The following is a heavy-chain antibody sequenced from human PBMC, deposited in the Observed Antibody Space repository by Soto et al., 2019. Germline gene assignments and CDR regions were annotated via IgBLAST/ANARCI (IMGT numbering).Heavy chain of an antibody. Sequence: GESLKISCAASGFTFSSYAMSWVRQAPGKGLEWVSAISGSGGSTYYADSVKGRFTISRDNSKNTLYLQMNSLRAEDTAVYYCAKDELNDYGDYDTDYYYYYGMDVWGQGTTVTVSS. V-gene: IGHV3-23*01. CDR3: AKDELNDYGDYDTDYYYYYGMDV. CDR2: ISGSGGST. J-gene: IGHJ6*02. D-gene: IGHD4-17*01. CDR1: GFTFSSYA.